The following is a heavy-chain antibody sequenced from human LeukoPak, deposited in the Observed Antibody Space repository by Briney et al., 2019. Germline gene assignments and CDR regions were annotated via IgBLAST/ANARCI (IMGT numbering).Heavy chain of an antibody. CDR2: INPTGGST. J-gene: IGHJ3*02. CDR1: GYTFTSYY. CDR3: ARESLLYCGGDCYSRGAAFDI. D-gene: IGHD2-21*02. Sequence: ASVKVSCKASGYTFTSYYMHWVRQAPGHGLEWMGLINPTGGSTGYAQKLQGRVTMTTDTSTSTAYMELRSLRSDDTAVYYCARESLLYCGGDCYSRGAAFDIWGQGTMASVSS. V-gene: IGHV1-46*01.